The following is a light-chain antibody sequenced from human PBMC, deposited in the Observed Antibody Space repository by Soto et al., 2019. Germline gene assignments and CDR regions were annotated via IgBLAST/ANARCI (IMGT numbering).Light chain of an antibody. CDR2: DVS. J-gene: IGLJ2*01. V-gene: IGLV2-11*01. Sequence: QSVLTQPRSVSGSPGQSVTLSCTGTSSDVGGYNYVYWDQQHRGKAPKLMIYDVSKRPSGVPDRFAGSKSGNTASLTISGLQAEDGADYYCCSYAGSYTLVFGGGTKLTVL. CDR3: CSYAGSYTLV. CDR1: SSDVGGYNY.